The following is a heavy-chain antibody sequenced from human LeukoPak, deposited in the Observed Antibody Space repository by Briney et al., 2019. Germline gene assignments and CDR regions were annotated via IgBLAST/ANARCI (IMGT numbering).Heavy chain of an antibody. J-gene: IGHJ4*02. CDR2: ISGSGYST. D-gene: IGHD6-13*01. CDR3: ARVRWLSAAGTEGNFDY. Sequence: SGGSLRLSCAASEFSVGSNYMTWVRQAPGKGLEWVSAISGSGYSTYYADSVKGRFTISRDNAKNSLYLQMDSLRAEDTAVYYCARVRWLSAAGTEGNFDYWGQGTLGTVSS. V-gene: IGHV3-21*01. CDR1: EFSVGSNY.